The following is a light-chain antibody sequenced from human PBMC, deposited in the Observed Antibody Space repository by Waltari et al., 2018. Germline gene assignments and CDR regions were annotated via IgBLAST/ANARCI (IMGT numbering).Light chain of an antibody. J-gene: IGKJ5*01. CDR2: ETS. V-gene: IGKV1-5*03. CDR1: QNISTW. Sequence: DIQMTQSPSTLSASLGDRVTITCRASQNISTWLAWYQQKPGKAPNLLIYETSSLESGFPSRFSGSGSGTEFTLTISSLHPDDFATFYCQHYVAYPITFGQGTRLEIK. CDR3: QHYVAYPIT.